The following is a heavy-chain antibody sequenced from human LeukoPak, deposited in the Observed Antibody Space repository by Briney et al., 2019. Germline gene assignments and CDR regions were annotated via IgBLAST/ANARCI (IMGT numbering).Heavy chain of an antibody. CDR1: GFTLSSYA. CDR2: ISGSGGST. Sequence: PGGSLRLSCAASGFTLSSYAMSWVRQAPGKGLEWVSGISGSGGSTYYADSVKGRFTISRDNSKNTLYLQMNSLRAEDTAVYYCAKADDPYNWFDPWGQGTRVTVSS. V-gene: IGHV3-23*01. CDR3: AKADDPYNWFDP. J-gene: IGHJ5*02. D-gene: IGHD5-24*01.